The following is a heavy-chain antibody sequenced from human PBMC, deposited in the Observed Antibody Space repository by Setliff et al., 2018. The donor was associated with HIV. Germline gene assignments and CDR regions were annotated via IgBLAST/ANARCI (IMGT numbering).Heavy chain of an antibody. D-gene: IGHD5-18*01. J-gene: IGHJ4*02. CDR2: IYNSGIT. CDR1: GASIRNYY. V-gene: IGHV4-59*01. Sequence: SETLSLTCTVSGASIRNYYWSWVRQPPGKGLEWIGYIYNSGITNCNPSLESRVTISVDTSKNQFSLKVSSVTAADTAVYYCARGGYRDGYDYWGQGTLVTVSS. CDR3: ARGGYRDGYDY.